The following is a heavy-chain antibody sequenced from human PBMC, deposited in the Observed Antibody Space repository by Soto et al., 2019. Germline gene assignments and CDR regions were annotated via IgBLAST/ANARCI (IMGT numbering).Heavy chain of an antibody. V-gene: IGHV3-7*01. J-gene: IGHJ2*01. CDR1: GFTLRSYW. CDR2: IKTDASEK. D-gene: IGHD3-10*01. CDR3: ARDSGYASGSSVNNYLDC. Sequence: PGGSLRLSCAASGFTLRSYWISWVRQAPWKGLEWLATIKTDASEKKYVDSVKGRFTVSRDNAKNSLYLQMDSLRAEDTAVYYCARDSGYASGSSVNNYLDCGGRGTMVIVYS.